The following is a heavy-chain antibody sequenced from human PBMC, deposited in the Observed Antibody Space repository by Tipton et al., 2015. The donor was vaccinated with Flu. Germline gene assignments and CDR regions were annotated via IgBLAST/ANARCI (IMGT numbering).Heavy chain of an antibody. CDR3: ARAARPPEARYYYDSSGFDY. D-gene: IGHD3-22*01. Sequence: TLSLTCTVSGGSISSYYWSWIRQPPGKGLEWIGYIYYSGSTNYNPSLKSRVTISVDTSKNQFSLKLSSVTAADTAVYYCARAARPPEARYYYDSSGFDYWGQGTLVTVSS. CDR1: GGSISSYY. CDR2: IYYSGST. V-gene: IGHV4-59*01. J-gene: IGHJ4*02.